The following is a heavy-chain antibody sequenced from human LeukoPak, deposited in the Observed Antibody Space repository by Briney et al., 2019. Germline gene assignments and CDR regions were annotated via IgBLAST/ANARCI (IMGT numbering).Heavy chain of an antibody. J-gene: IGHJ4*02. Sequence: GGSLRLSCAASGFTFSSYAMHWVRQAPGKGLEWVSGISGSGDNTYYADSVKGRFTISRDNSKNTLYVQVNSLGTEDTAAYYCAKGSYYDSSGSFYFDYWGQGTLVTVSS. CDR1: GFTFSSYA. CDR3: AKGSYYDSSGSFYFDY. D-gene: IGHD3-22*01. CDR2: ISGSGDNT. V-gene: IGHV3-23*01.